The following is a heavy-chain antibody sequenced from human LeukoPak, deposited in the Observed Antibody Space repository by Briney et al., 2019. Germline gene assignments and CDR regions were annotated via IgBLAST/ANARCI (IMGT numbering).Heavy chain of an antibody. CDR1: GGSISSYY. D-gene: IGHD6-19*01. Sequence: SETLSLTCTVSGGSISSYYWSWIRQPPGKGLEWIGYIYYSGSTNYNPSLKSRVTISVDTSKNQFSLKLSSVTAADTAVYYCARSHIPWLPNWFDPWGQGTLVTVSS. CDR3: ARSHIPWLPNWFDP. J-gene: IGHJ5*02. CDR2: IYYSGST. V-gene: IGHV4-59*01.